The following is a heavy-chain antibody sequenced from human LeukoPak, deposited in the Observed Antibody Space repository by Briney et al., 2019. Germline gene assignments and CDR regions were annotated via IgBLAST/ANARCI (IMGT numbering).Heavy chain of an antibody. V-gene: IGHV4-59*01. CDR3: ARGIMVRGVIITTLDY. CDR2: IYYSGST. Sequence: PSETLSLTCTVSGGSISSYYWSWIRQPPGKGLEWIGYIYYSGSTNYNPSLKSRATISVDTSKNQFSLKLSSVTAADTAVYYCARGIMVRGVIITTLDYWGQGTLVTVSS. CDR1: GGSISSYY. D-gene: IGHD3-10*01. J-gene: IGHJ4*02.